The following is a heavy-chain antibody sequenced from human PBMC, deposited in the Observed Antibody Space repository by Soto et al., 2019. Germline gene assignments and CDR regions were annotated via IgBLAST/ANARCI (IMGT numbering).Heavy chain of an antibody. J-gene: IGHJ6*02. D-gene: IGHD3-10*01. V-gene: IGHV2-5*02. Sequence: ITLKESGPTLVKPTQTLTLTCTFSGFSLNTGGLGVGWVRQPRGKAMEWLALIYWDDDERYRPSLRSRLNITKDTINNQVVLTMTNIDPEDTATYYCVRNWRYYGGDYYYGMDAWGQGTTVTVSS. CDR3: VRNWRYYGGDYYYGMDA. CDR2: IYWDDDE. CDR1: GFSLNTGGLG.